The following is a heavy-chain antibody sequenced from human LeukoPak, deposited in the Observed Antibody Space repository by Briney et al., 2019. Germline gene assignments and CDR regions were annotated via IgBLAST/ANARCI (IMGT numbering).Heavy chain of an antibody. J-gene: IGHJ4*02. CDR3: ARTWYSGSYYFFDY. Sequence: SETLSLTCIVSGGSIRSYYWSWIRQPPGKGVEWIGYIYHVGSTNYNPPLKSRVTISVDTSKNQFSLRLSSVTAADTAIYYCARTWYSGSYYFFDYWGQGTLVTVSS. V-gene: IGHV4-59*08. CDR1: GGSIRSYY. CDR2: IYHVGST. D-gene: IGHD1-26*01.